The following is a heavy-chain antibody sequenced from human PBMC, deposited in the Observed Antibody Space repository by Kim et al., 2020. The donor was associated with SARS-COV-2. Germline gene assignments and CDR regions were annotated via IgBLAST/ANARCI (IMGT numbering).Heavy chain of an antibody. J-gene: IGHJ4*02. Sequence: SETLSLTCTVSGGSISSYSWSWIRQPPGKGLEWIGYTYYSGSTNYNPSLKSRVTISVDKSKNQFSLKLSSVTAADTAVYYCARDRIGYCSNSCCSLHFDFWGQGTLVTVSS. CDR3: ARDRIGYCSNSCCSLHFDF. CDR1: GGSISSYS. CDR2: TYYSGST. V-gene: IGHV4-59*01. D-gene: IGHD2-2*01.